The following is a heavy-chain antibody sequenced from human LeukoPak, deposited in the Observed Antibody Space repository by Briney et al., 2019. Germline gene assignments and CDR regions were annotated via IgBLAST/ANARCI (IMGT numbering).Heavy chain of an antibody. CDR3: ARVSSMEAFDI. J-gene: IGHJ3*02. CDR1: GFTFSSYS. V-gene: IGHV3-21*01. D-gene: IGHD2-2*01. Sequence: GGSLRLSCAASGFTFSSYSMSWVRQAPGKGLEWVSSISSSSSYIYYADSVKGRFTISRDNAKNSLYLQMNSLRAEDTAVYYCARVSSMEAFDIWGQGTMVTVSS. CDR2: ISSSSSYI.